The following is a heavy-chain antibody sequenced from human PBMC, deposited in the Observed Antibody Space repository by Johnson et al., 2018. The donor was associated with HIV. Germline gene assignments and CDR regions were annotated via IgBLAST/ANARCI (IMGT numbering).Heavy chain of an antibody. CDR3: ARDFQWLEAFDI. Sequence: QEQLVESGGGVVQPGRSLRLSCAASGFTFSSYAMHWVRQAPGKGLEWVAILSYDGNNEYYADSVKGRFTISRDNSKNTLYLQMNSLRPEDTGIYYCARDFQWLEAFDIWGQGTMVTVSS. J-gene: IGHJ3*02. V-gene: IGHV3-30*04. CDR2: LSYDGNNE. CDR1: GFTFSSYA. D-gene: IGHD6-19*01.